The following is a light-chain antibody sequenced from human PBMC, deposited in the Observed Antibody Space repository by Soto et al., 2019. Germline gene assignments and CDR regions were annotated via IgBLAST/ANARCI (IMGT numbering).Light chain of an antibody. CDR3: SSYTSSSTYVI. CDR2: EVS. Sequence: QSALTQPASVSGSPGQSITISCTGTSSDVGGYNSVSWYQHHPGKAPKLVIYEVSDRPSGVSNRFSGSKSGNTASLTISGLQTEDEADYFCSSYTSSSTYVIFGGGTKLTVL. V-gene: IGLV2-14*01. CDR1: SSDVGGYNS. J-gene: IGLJ2*01.